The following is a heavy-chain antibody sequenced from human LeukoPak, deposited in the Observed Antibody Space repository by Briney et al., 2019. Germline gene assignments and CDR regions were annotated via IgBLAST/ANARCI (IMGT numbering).Heavy chain of an antibody. J-gene: IGHJ6*02. V-gene: IGHV3-30-3*01. D-gene: IGHD3-10*01. Sequence: GGSLRLSCAASGFTFSSYAMHWVRQAPGKGLEWVAVISYDGSNKYYADSVKGRFTISRDNSKNTLHLQMNSLRAEDTAVYYCAFPHYYGSGSWKIYYYGMDVWGQGTTVTVSS. CDR2: ISYDGSNK. CDR1: GFTFSSYA. CDR3: AFPHYYGSGSWKIYYYGMDV.